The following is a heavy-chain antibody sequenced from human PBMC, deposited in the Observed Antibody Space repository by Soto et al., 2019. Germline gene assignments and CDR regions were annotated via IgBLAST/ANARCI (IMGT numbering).Heavy chain of an antibody. J-gene: IGHJ6*02. Sequence: QVQLQASGPGLVKPSDTLSLTCTVSGDSIGTYNWGWIRQPPGKRLEWIGYMYSNGGTSYNPALKSRVTISAATPTKQFSLRLSSGTAADTAVYYCVRQGIGALHGLVDVWGQGTTVTVSS. CDR2: MYSNGGT. CDR3: VRQGIGALHGLVDV. CDR1: GDSIGTYN. V-gene: IGHV4-59*08. D-gene: IGHD1-26*01.